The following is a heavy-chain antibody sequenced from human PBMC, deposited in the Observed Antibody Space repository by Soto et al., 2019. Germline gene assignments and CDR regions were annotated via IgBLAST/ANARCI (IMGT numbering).Heavy chain of an antibody. D-gene: IGHD5-12*01. CDR1: GFKFSDYS. Sequence: EVQLVESGGGLVQPGGSLRLSCAASGFKFSDYSMNWVRQAPGKGLEWVSYISRSNSTTYYAASVRGRFTISRDNAKNFLFLQLNSLRAEDPAVYYCARDTNHYDWLDYWGQGTLVTVSS. J-gene: IGHJ4*02. CDR2: ISRSNSTT. V-gene: IGHV3-48*04. CDR3: ARDTNHYDWLDY.